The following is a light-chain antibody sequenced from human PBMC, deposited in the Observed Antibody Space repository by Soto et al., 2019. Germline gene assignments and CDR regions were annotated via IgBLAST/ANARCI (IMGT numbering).Light chain of an antibody. V-gene: IGKV3-20*01. CDR2: DAS. CDR1: HSVTRY. CDR3: QQYGSSPIP. J-gene: IGKJ5*01. Sequence: EIVLTQSPGALSLSPGERATLYCRASHSVTRYVAWYQQKPGQAPRLLISDASGRATGIPDRFSGSGSETDFSLTINRLEPEDFAVYFCQQYGSSPIPFGQGTRLEI.